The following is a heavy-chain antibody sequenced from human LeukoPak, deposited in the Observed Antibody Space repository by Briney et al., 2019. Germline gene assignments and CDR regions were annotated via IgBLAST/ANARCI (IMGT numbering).Heavy chain of an antibody. CDR3: ARDGTTVVDY. CDR1: GFTLSSYW. J-gene: IGHJ4*02. V-gene: IGHV3-74*01. CDR2: INGDGRFT. D-gene: IGHD4-23*01. Sequence: GGSLRLSCAASGFTLSSYWMHWVRQVPGKGLVWVSRINGDGRFTTYADSVKGRFTISRDTAKNTLYLQMNSLRAEDTAVYYCARDGTTVVDYWGQGTLVTVSS.